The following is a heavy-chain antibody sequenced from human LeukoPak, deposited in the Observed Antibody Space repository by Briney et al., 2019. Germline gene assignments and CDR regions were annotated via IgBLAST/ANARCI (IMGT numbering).Heavy chain of an antibody. CDR3: ARDAYCTSASCRRDFDS. CDR2: ISGSGYNT. CDR1: GFTFSSYA. J-gene: IGHJ4*02. Sequence: GGSLRLSCAVSGFTFSSYAISWVRQAPGTGLQWVSAISGSGYNTYYADSVKGRFTISRDNSKSTLYLQMDSLRAEDTAAYYCARDAYCTSASCRRDFDSWGQGTLVTVSS. V-gene: IGHV3-23*01. D-gene: IGHD2-2*01.